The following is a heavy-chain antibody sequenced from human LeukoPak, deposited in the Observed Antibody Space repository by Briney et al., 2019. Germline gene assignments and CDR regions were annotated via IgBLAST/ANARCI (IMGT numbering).Heavy chain of an antibody. Sequence: PGGSLRLSCAASGFTFSSYWMSWVRQAPGKGLEWVANVKQDGSEKYYVDSVKGRFPISRDNAKNSLYLQMNSLRAEDTAVYYCARDSSSWYDHAFDIWGQGTMVTVSS. CDR1: GFTFSSYW. CDR2: VKQDGSEK. J-gene: IGHJ3*02. CDR3: ARDSSSWYDHAFDI. V-gene: IGHV3-7*01. D-gene: IGHD6-13*01.